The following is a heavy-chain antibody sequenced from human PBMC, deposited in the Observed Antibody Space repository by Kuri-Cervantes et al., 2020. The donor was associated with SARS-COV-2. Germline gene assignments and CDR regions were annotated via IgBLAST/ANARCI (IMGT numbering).Heavy chain of an antibody. V-gene: IGHV4-4*07. CDR1: GGSISSYY. CDR2: IYHSGST. Sequence: SETLSLTCTVSGGSISSYYWSWIRQPAGKGLEWIGSIYHSGSTYYNPSLKSRVTISVDTSKNQFSLKLSSVTAADTAVYYCARVGAVVPAATYYFDYWGQGTLVTVSS. J-gene: IGHJ4*02. D-gene: IGHD2-2*01. CDR3: ARVGAVVPAATYYFDY.